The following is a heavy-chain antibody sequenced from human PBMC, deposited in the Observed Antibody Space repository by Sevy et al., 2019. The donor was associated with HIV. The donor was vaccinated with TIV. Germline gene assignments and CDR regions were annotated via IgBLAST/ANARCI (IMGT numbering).Heavy chain of an antibody. CDR2: IHPKSGAT. D-gene: IGHD3-22*01. CDR1: GYTFTAYY. CDR3: AREDSDDTSAYYYFYYGMDV. Sequence: ASVKVSCKASGYTFTAYYIHWLRQAPGQGLEWMGRIHPKSGATNYAQKFQGRVTMTRETSISTSFMELTSLRSDDTAVYYCAREDSDDTSAYYYFYYGMDVWGQGTRVTVSS. V-gene: IGHV1-2*06. J-gene: IGHJ6*02.